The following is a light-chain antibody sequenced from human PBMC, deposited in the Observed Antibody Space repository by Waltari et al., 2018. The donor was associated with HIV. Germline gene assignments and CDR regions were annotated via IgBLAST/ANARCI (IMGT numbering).Light chain of an antibody. Sequence: QSVLTQPPSASGTPGQRVTISCFGGSPNIGRNNVYWYQHFPGTAPKLLIFSNDQRPSGVPDRFSGSKSGTSASLAIIGLRFEDDADYFCEAWDDSLSGPVFGGGTKLTVL. J-gene: IGLJ3*02. CDR1: SPNIGRNN. V-gene: IGLV1-47*01. CDR3: EAWDDSLSGPV. CDR2: SND.